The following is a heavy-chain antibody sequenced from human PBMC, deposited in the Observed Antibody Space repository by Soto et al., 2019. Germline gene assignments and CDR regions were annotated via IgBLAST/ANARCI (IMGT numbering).Heavy chain of an antibody. CDR1: GLAFSTYA. J-gene: IGHJ6*02. V-gene: IGHV3-23*01. D-gene: IGHD1-7*01. Sequence: GGSLRLSCAASGLAFSTYAMSWVRQAPGKGLEWVSAVSGGGGTTYYADSVKGRFTMSRDNSRDTLFLEMNSLRAEDTAVYYCASPLVTGTSFYYGMDVWGQGTTVTVSS. CDR3: ASPLVTGTSFYYGMDV. CDR2: VSGGGGTT.